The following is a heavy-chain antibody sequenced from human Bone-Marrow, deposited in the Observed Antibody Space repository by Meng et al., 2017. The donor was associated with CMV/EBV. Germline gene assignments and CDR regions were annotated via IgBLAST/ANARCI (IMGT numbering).Heavy chain of an antibody. D-gene: IGHD1-26*01. CDR3: ARDNAVGATTGFDP. Sequence: ESLKISCAASGFIFSKFGMHWVRQAPGKGLEWIGYIYYSGSTYYNPSLKSRVTISVDTSKNQFSLKLSSVTAADTAVYYCARDNAVGATTGFDPWGQRTLVAVSS. J-gene: IGHJ5*02. CDR2: IYYSGST. V-gene: IGHV4-59*12. CDR1: GFIFSKFG.